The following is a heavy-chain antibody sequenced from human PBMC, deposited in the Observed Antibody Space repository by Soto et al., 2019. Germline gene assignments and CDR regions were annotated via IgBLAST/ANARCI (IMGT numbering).Heavy chain of an antibody. CDR3: AKDPQSTVRFNWFDP. D-gene: IGHD2-8*02. J-gene: IGHJ5*02. CDR1: GFTFGSYA. V-gene: IGHV3-23*01. Sequence: EMQLSESGGGLVQPGVSLRLSCAASGFTFGSYAMSWVRQAPGKGLEWVSAISGGGSGTYYADSVKGRFTISRDNSKKTLFLQMNSLRVEDTAIYYCAKDPQSTVRFNWFDPWGQGTLVTVSS. CDR2: ISGGGSGT.